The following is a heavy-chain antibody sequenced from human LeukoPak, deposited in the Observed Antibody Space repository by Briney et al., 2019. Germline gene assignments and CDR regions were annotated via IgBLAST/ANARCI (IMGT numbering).Heavy chain of an antibody. J-gene: IGHJ3*02. CDR2: IYTSGST. CDR1: GGSISSGSYY. V-gene: IGHV4-61*02. Sequence: SQTLSLTCTVSGGSISSGSYYWSWIRQPAGKGLEWIGRIYTSGSTNYNPSLKSRVTISVDTSKNQFSLKLSSVTAADTAVYYCARDLPYQYYGSGRSDAFDIWGQGTMVTVSS. D-gene: IGHD3-10*01. CDR3: ARDLPYQYYGSGRSDAFDI.